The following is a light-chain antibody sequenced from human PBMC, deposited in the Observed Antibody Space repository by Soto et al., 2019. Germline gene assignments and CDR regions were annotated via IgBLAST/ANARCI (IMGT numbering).Light chain of an antibody. CDR2: HVN. Sequence: QSVLTQPPSASGSPGQSVTISCTGTSSDVGGYNYVSWYQQHPGKAPKLMIYHVNNRPSGTSDRFSGSKSGNTASLTISGLQTEDEADYYCCSYAIGGAYVFGTGTKLTVL. CDR3: CSYAIGGAYV. CDR1: SSDVGGYNY. J-gene: IGLJ1*01. V-gene: IGLV2-8*01.